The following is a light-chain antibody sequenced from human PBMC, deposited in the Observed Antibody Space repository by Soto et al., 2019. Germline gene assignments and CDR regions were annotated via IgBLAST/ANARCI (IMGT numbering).Light chain of an antibody. CDR1: SGDVGGYTY. J-gene: IGLJ2*01. V-gene: IGLV2-14*03. Sequence: QSALTQPASVSGSPGQSITISCTGTSGDVGGYTYVSWYQQHPGKAPKLIIYDVSNRASGVSNRFSGSKSGNTASLTISGLQAEDEADYYCSSYTSSSTLVFGGGTKLTVL. CDR3: SSYTSSSTLV. CDR2: DVS.